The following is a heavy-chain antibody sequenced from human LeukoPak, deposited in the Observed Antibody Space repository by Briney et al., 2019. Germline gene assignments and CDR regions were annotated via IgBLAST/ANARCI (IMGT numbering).Heavy chain of an antibody. CDR2: IKADGSST. CDR3: ARSDCFDP. J-gene: IGHJ5*02. CDR1: GFTLSNYW. Sequence: PGGALRLSCAASGFTLSNYWMHWVRQAPGKGLVWVSRIKADGSSTSYADSVKGRFTITRDNAKNTLYLQMNSLRAADQAVYYCARSDCFDPWGQGTLVTVSS. V-gene: IGHV3-74*01.